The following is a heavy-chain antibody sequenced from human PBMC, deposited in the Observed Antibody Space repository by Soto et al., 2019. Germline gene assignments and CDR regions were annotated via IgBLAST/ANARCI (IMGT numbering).Heavy chain of an antibody. J-gene: IGHJ4*02. CDR1: GFTFSSYD. CDR3: ARAIGPTLFDY. CDR2: IGTTGDT. V-gene: IGHV3-13*04. Sequence: GGSLRLSCSASGFTFSSYDMHWVRQGTGKGLEWVSAIGTTGDTYYAGSVKGRFTISRENAKDSLYLQMNSLRAGDTAIYFCARAIGPTLFDYWGQGTLVTVSS. D-gene: IGHD3-22*01.